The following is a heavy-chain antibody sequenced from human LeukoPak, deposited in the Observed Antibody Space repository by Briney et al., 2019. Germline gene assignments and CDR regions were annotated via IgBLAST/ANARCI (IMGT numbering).Heavy chain of an antibody. J-gene: IGHJ3*02. Sequence: GASVKVSCTASGGTFSSYAISWVRQAPGQGLEWMGGISPIFGTANYAQKLQGRVTITADESTSTAYMELSSLRSEDTAVYYCARSPTRITMIVVAPGAFDIWGQGTMVTVSS. D-gene: IGHD3-22*01. CDR3: ARSPTRITMIVVAPGAFDI. V-gene: IGHV1-69*13. CDR1: GGTFSSYA. CDR2: ISPIFGTA.